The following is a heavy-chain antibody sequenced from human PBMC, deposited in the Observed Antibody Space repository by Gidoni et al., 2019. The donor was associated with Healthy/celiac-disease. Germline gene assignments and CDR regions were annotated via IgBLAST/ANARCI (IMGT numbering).Heavy chain of an antibody. CDR3: AKEEYGDYVDY. CDR1: GVTFSSYA. D-gene: IGHD4-17*01. J-gene: IGHJ4*02. Sequence: EVQRWEAGGGLVQPGGSLRVSCAAAGVTFSSYAMSWVRQAPGKGLEWVSAISGSGGSTYYADSVKGRFPISRANSQNTLYLQMNSLRAEDTAVYYCAKEEYGDYVDYWGQGTLVTVSS. CDR2: ISGSGGST. V-gene: IGHV3-23*01.